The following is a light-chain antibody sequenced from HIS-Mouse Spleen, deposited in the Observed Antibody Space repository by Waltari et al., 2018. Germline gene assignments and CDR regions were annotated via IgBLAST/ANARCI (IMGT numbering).Light chain of an antibody. CDR3: QVWDSSSDHVV. Sequence: SYVLTQTPSVSVAPGQTARITCGGKHVARKSGHWYQQNPGQAPVLVVYDDSDRPSGIPERFSGSNSGNTATLTISRVEAGDEADYYCQVWDSSSDHVVFGGGTKLTVL. CDR2: DDS. J-gene: IGLJ2*01. CDR1: HVARKS. V-gene: IGLV3-21*02.